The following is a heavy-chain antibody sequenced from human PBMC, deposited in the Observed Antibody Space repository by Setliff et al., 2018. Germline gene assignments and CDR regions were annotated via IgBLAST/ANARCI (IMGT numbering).Heavy chain of an antibody. CDR1: GGSINSGGYY. V-gene: IGHV4-39*07. CDR2: TYYGGNT. D-gene: IGHD1-26*01. Sequence: SETLSLTCTVSGGSINSGGYYWAWIRQPPGKGLEWIASTYYGGNTYYNPSLKSRVTISVDTSKNQFSLRLSSLTAADTAVYYCARGSGSFPFDYWGLGTLVTVSS. J-gene: IGHJ4*02. CDR3: ARGSGSFPFDY.